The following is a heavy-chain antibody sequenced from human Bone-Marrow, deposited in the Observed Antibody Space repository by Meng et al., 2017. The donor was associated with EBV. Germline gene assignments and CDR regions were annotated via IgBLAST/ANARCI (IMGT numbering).Heavy chain of an antibody. Sequence: QVQLVHPGASGKKPXXSXKGXCXXSGNTFTSYAMHWVRQAPGQRLEWMGWINAGNGNTKYSQKFQGRVTITRDTSASTAYMELSSLRSEDTAVYYCAREGLVVAATHGRYYFDYWGQRTLVTVSS. D-gene: IGHD2-15*01. CDR1: GNTFTSYA. V-gene: IGHV1-3*01. CDR3: AREGLVVAATHGRYYFDY. J-gene: IGHJ4*02. CDR2: INAGNGNT.